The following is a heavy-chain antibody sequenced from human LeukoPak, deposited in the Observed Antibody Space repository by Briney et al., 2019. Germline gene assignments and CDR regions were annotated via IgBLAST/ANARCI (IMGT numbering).Heavy chain of an antibody. Sequence: ASVKVSCKASGYTFTGYYMHWVRQAPGQGLEWMGWINPNSGGTNYAQKFQGRVTMTRDTSISTAYMELSRLRSDDTAVYYCARDRVDCSSTSCYYHFDYWGQGTLVTVSS. CDR3: ARDRVDCSSTSCYYHFDY. J-gene: IGHJ4*02. CDR1: GYTFTGYY. V-gene: IGHV1-2*02. CDR2: INPNSGGT. D-gene: IGHD2-2*01.